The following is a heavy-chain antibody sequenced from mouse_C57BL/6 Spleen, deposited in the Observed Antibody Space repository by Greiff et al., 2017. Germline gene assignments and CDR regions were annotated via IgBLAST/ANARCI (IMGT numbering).Heavy chain of an antibody. Sequence: EVKLVESGGGLVKPGGSLKLSCAASGFTFSDYGMHWVRQAPEKGLEWVAYIRSGSSTIYYADTVKCRFTISIDNAKNTLFLQMTSLRSEYTAMYYCARSSSYALYYYAMDYWGQGPSVTVSS. CDR1: GFTFSDYG. CDR2: IRSGSSTI. V-gene: IGHV5-17*01. D-gene: IGHD1-1*01. CDR3: ARSSSYALYYYAMDY. J-gene: IGHJ4*01.